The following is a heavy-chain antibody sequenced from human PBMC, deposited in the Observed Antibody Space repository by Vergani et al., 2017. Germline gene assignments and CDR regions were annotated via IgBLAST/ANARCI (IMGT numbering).Heavy chain of an antibody. V-gene: IGHV4-39*01. CDR2: MDYSGST. Sequence: HLQLQESCPGLLTPSETLSLTCTVSGDSVISTDYHWGWIRQPPGKGLEWIGSMDYSGSTSYNPSLESRISISFETPKNQFSLRLTSVTAADTAVYYCASKRGACRAAYCHSYDFWGPGTLVGVSS. CDR3: ASKRGACRAAYCHSYDF. J-gene: IGHJ4*02. CDR1: GDSVISTDYH. D-gene: IGHD2-15*01.